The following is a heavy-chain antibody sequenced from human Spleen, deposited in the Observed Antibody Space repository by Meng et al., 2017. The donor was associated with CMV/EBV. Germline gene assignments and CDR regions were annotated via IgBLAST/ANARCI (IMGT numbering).Heavy chain of an antibody. CDR1: GFTFSSYA. D-gene: IGHD1-26*01. J-gene: IGHJ4*02. V-gene: IGHV3-23*01. Sequence: GESLKISCAASGFTFSSYAMSWVRQAPGKGLEWVSAISGSGGSTYYADSVKGRFTISRDNSKNTLYLQMSSLRAEDTAVYYCAKEFGATTPFFFDYWGQGTLVTVSS. CDR2: ISGSGGST. CDR3: AKEFGATTPFFFDY.